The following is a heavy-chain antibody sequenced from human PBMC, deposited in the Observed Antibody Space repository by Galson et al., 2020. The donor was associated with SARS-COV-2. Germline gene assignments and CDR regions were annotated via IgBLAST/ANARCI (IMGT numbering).Heavy chain of an antibody. D-gene: IGHD6-13*01. V-gene: IGHV4-59*01. J-gene: IGHJ6*02. CDR2: YYSGST. Sequence: YYSGSTNYNPSLKSRVTISVDTSKNQFSLKLSSVTAADTAVYYCARSGADLSYYYYGMDVWGQGTTVTVSS. CDR3: ARSGADLSYYYYGMDV.